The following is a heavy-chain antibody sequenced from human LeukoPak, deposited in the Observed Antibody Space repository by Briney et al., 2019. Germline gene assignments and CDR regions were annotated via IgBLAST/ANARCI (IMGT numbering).Heavy chain of an antibody. V-gene: IGHV4-31*03. J-gene: IGHJ6*02. D-gene: IGHD4-17*01. Sequence: SETLSLTCTVSGGSISSGGYYWSWIRQHPGKGREWIGYIYYSGSTYYNPSLKSRVTISVDTSKNQFSLRLSSVTAADTAVYYCARSTEHDYGDYVDYYGMDVWGQGTTVTVSS. CDR2: IYYSGST. CDR3: ARSTEHDYGDYVDYYGMDV. CDR1: GGSISSGGYY.